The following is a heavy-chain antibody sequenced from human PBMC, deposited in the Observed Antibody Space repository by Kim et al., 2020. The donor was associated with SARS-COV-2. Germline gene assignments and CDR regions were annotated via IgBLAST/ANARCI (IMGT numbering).Heavy chain of an antibody. Sequence: GGSLRLSCAASGFTFSSYGMHWVRQAPGKGLEWVAVISYDGSNKYYADSVKGRFTISRDNPKNTLYVQMNSLRAEATAVYYCAKAGGRCSTPFDPWGQGTLVTVSS. V-gene: IGHV3-30*18. CDR3: AKAGGRCSTPFDP. D-gene: IGHD2-15*01. J-gene: IGHJ5*02. CDR1: GFTFSSYG. CDR2: ISYDGSNK.